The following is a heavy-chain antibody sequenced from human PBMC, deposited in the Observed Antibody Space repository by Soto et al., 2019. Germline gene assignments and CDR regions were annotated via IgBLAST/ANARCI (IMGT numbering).Heavy chain of an antibody. CDR3: ARGELGYCISTSCYAGGWFDP. Sequence: PGGSLRLSCAASGFTVSSNYMSWVRQAPGKGLEWVSVIYSGGSTYYADSVKGRFTISRDNSKNTLYLQMNSLRAEDTAVYYCARGELGYCISTSCYAGGWFDPWGQGTLVTVSS. V-gene: IGHV3-66*01. J-gene: IGHJ5*02. CDR1: GFTVSSNY. D-gene: IGHD2-2*01. CDR2: IYSGGST.